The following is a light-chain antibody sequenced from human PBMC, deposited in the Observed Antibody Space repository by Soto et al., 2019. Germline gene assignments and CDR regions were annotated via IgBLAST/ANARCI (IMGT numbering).Light chain of an antibody. CDR3: SSYTSSSTLV. J-gene: IGLJ2*01. CDR2: DVS. CDR1: RMYVGGYYY. V-gene: IGLV2-14*01. Sequence: QSVLTHLASVSGSPRQASTITYTGNRMYVGGYYYVSWYQQHPSKAPKLMIYDVSNRPSGVSNRFSGSKSGNTASLTISGLQAEDEADYYCSSYTSSSTLVFGGGTKVTVL.